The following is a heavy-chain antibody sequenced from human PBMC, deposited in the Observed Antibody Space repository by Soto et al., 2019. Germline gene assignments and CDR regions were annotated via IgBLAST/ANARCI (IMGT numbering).Heavy chain of an antibody. CDR1: GGSISSGGYY. V-gene: IGHV4-31*03. CDR2: IYYSGST. CDR3: ARLGEWLGWFDP. J-gene: IGHJ5*02. D-gene: IGHD3-16*01. Sequence: SETLSLTCTVSGGSISSGGYYWSWIRQHPGKGLEWIGYIYYSGSTYYNPSLKSRVTISVDTSKNQFSLKLSSVTVADTAVYYCARLGEWLGWFDPWGQGTLVTVSS.